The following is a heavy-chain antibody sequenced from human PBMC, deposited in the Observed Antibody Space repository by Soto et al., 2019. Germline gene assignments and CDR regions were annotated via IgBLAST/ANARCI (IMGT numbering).Heavy chain of an antibody. CDR1: GFTFSAFA. J-gene: IGHJ5*02. CDR3: AKLGSDFLNWFDP. V-gene: IGHV3-23*01. CDR2: ISGSGGNT. Sequence: EVQLLESGGGLVQPGGSLRLSCAASGFTFSAFAMSWVRQAPGKGLEWVSAISGSGGNTYYADSVKGRFTISRDNSKNTLYLQMCSLRAEDTAVYYCAKLGSDFLNWFDPWGQGTLVTVSS. D-gene: IGHD3-16*01.